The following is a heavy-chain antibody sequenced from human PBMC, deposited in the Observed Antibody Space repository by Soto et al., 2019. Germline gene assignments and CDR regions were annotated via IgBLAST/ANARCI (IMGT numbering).Heavy chain of an antibody. V-gene: IGHV1-18*01. CDR3: ARDEVPAANWLDP. D-gene: IGHD2-2*01. CDR2: ISGYNGNT. CDR1: GYTFIKYC. J-gene: IGHJ5*02. Sequence: ASVKVSCKASGYTFIKYCITWVRQAPGQGLEWMGWISGYNGNTNYAQKFQGRVTMTTDTSTSTAYMELRSLKSDDTAVYYCARDEVPAANWLDPWGQGSLVTVSS.